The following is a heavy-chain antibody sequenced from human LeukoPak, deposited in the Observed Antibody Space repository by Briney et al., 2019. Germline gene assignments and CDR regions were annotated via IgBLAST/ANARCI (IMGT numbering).Heavy chain of an antibody. J-gene: IGHJ4*02. CDR3: ASYCSSTSCYTGGFDY. Sequence: GGSLRLSCAASGFTFSSYAMSWVRQAPGEGLEWVSAISGSGGSTYCADSVKGRFTISRDNSKNTLYLRMNSLRAEDTAVYYCASYCSSTSCYTGGFDYWGQGTLVTVSS. CDR1: GFTFSSYA. V-gene: IGHV3-23*01. CDR2: ISGSGGST. D-gene: IGHD2-2*02.